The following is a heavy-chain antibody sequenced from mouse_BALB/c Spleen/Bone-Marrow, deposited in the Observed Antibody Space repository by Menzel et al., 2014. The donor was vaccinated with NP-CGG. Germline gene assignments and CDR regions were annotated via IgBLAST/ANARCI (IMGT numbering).Heavy chain of an antibody. V-gene: IGHV7-3*02. CDR2: IRNKAKGYTI. CDR1: GFTFTDYY. D-gene: IGHD2-1*01. J-gene: IGHJ3*01. CDR3: ARDYYLAY. Sequence: EVMLVESGGGLVQPGGSLRLSCTTSGFTFTDYYMSWVRQPPGKALEWLVFIRNKAKGYTIEYSASVKGRFTISRDNSQNILYLQINTLRAEDSATYYCARDYYLAYWGQGTLVTVSA.